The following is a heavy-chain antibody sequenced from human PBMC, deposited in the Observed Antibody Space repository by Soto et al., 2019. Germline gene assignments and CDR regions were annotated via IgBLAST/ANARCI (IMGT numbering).Heavy chain of an antibody. CDR1: GVTLTDYY. V-gene: IGHV3-11*03. D-gene: IGHD2-2*01. J-gene: IGHJ4*02. CDR3: ARLLSTSRYRPADY. Sequence: PGGSLRLSCAASGVTLTDYYMTWIRQAPGKGLEWVSSISSSGSHTNYADSVKGRFTISRDNAKNSLYLQMNSLRVDDTAVYYCARLLSTSRYRPADYWGQGILVTVSS. CDR2: ISSSGSHT.